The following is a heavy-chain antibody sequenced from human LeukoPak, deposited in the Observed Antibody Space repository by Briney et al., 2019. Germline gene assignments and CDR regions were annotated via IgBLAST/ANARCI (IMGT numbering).Heavy chain of an antibody. CDR2: ISGSGDRT. J-gene: IGHJ6*03. Sequence: PGGTLRLSCAASGFTFSSYGMSWVRQAPGKGLEWVSVISGSGDRTYYADSVKGRFTISRDNSKNTLYLQMDSLRVDDTALYYCARGGTNYYYMDVWGNGTTVTVSS. CDR3: ARGGTNYYYMDV. V-gene: IGHV3-23*01. CDR1: GFTFSSYG.